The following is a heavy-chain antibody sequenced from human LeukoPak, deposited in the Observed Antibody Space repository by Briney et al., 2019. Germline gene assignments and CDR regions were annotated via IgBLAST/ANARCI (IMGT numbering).Heavy chain of an antibody. D-gene: IGHD3-10*01. CDR3: ARSWYYGSGYNWFDP. CDR1: GFSLSTSGVG. Sequence: SGPTLVKPTQTLTLTCTFSGFSLSTSGVGVGWIRQPPGKALEWLALIYWDDDKRYSPSLKSRLTITKDTSKNQVAPTMTNMDPVDTATYYCARSWYYGSGYNWFDPWGQGTLVTVSS. J-gene: IGHJ5*02. V-gene: IGHV2-5*02. CDR2: IYWDDDK.